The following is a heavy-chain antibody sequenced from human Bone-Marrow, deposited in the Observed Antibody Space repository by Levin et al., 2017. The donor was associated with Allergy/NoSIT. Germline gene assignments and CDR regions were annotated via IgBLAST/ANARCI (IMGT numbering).Heavy chain of an antibody. D-gene: IGHD2-15*01. J-gene: IGHJ6*03. V-gene: IGHV1-69*13. CDR3: ARLTGDCSGGACLSRYFYYYMDV. CDR2: IIPIFGPP. Sequence: ASVKVSCKASGGTFSSHGIAWVRQAPGQGLEWMGGIIPIFGPPNYAQKFQGRVTISADESTNTAYMELSSLRSDDTVVFYCARLTGDCSGGACLSRYFYYYMDVWGKGTTVTVSS. CDR1: GGTFSSHG.